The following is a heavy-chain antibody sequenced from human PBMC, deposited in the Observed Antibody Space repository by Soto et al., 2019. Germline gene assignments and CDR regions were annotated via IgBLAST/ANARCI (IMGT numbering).Heavy chain of an antibody. CDR1: GGSISSAGYY. CDR3: ARGAAAEPFGY. Sequence: TLSLTCTVSGGSISSAGYYWSWIRQRPGKGLEWIGYIYYSGSTYYNPSLKSRVTISVDTSKNQFSLKLSSVTAADTAVYYCARGAAAEPFGYWGQGTLVTVS. CDR2: IYYSGST. V-gene: IGHV4-31*03. D-gene: IGHD6-13*01. J-gene: IGHJ4*02.